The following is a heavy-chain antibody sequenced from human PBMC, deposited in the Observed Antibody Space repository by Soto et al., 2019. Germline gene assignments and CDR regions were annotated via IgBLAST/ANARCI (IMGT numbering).Heavy chain of an antibody. Sequence: QVQLQESGPGLVKPSETLSLTCTVSGGSIRNYYWSWIRQPPGKGLEWIGSVYESGVTNYNPSLERRVTISIDTSKNQCSLKLTSVTAADTAVYYCARDRFFDYWGQGTLVTVSS. D-gene: IGHD3-16*01. CDR1: GGSIRNYY. J-gene: IGHJ4*02. V-gene: IGHV4-59*01. CDR2: VYESGVT. CDR3: ARDRFFDY.